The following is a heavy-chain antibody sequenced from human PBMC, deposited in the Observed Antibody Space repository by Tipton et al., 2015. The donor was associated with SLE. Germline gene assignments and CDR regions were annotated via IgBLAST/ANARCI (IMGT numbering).Heavy chain of an antibody. CDR2: IHYSGNT. CDR3: AKVGDYWSGYYTGAFEI. J-gene: IGHJ3*02. Sequence: TLSLTYTVSGASIRSSDYYWSWFRQHPGKGLEWIGYIHYSGNTYYKPSLKSRVTMSVDTSKNQFSLELRSVIVADTAVYYCAKVGDYWSGYYTGAFEIWGQGKMVTVSS. V-gene: IGHV4-31*03. D-gene: IGHD3-3*01. CDR1: GASIRSSDYY.